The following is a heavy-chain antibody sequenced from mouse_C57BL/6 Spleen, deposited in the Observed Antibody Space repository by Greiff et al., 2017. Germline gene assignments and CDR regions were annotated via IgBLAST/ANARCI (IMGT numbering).Heavy chain of an antibody. Sequence: VKLMESGAELVKPGASVKISCKASGYAFSSYWLNWVKQRPGKGLEWIGQIYPGDGDTNYNGKFKGKATLTADKSSRTAYMQLSSLTSEDSAVYFCARDNVKRYFDVWGTGTTVTVSS. CDR3: ARDNVKRYFDV. D-gene: IGHD6-1*01. J-gene: IGHJ1*03. CDR2: IYPGDGDT. V-gene: IGHV1-80*01. CDR1: GYAFSSYW.